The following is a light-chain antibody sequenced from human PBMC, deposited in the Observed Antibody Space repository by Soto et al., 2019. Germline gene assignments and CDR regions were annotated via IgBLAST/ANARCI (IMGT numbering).Light chain of an antibody. CDR2: DVT. J-gene: IGLJ1*01. CDR1: SSDVGSYNY. Sequence: QSALTQPASVSGSPGQSIAISCTGTSSDVGSYNYVSWYQQHPDKAPKLILYDVTNRPSGVSNRFSGSKSGNTASLTISGLQAEDEADYYCSSYTTISTSVFGTGTRSPS. V-gene: IGLV2-14*01. CDR3: SSYTTISTSV.